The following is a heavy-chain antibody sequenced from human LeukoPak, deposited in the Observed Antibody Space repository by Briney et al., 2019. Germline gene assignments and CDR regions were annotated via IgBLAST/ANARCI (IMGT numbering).Heavy chain of an antibody. Sequence: GESLKISCNGSGYXFTSYWISWVRQMPGKGLEWMGMIDPSDSYTNYSPSFQGHVTISADKSISTAYLQWSSLKASDTAMYYCARHRVARGAVGDWDYWGQGTLVTVSS. V-gene: IGHV5-10-1*01. CDR3: ARHRVARGAVGDWDY. J-gene: IGHJ4*02. D-gene: IGHD2-21*01. CDR2: IDPSDSYT. CDR1: GYXFTSYW.